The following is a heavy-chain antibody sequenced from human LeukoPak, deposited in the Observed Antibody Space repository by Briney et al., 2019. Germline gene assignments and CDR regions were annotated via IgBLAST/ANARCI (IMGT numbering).Heavy chain of an antibody. Sequence: SVKVSCKASGGTFSSYAISWVRQAPGQGLEWMGRIIPILGIANYAQKFQGRVTITADKSTSTAYMELSSLRSEDTAVYYCARDLPYDILTGFSYGMDVWGQGTTVTVSS. CDR1: GGTFSSYA. J-gene: IGHJ6*02. D-gene: IGHD3-9*01. V-gene: IGHV1-69*04. CDR2: IIPILGIA. CDR3: ARDLPYDILTGFSYGMDV.